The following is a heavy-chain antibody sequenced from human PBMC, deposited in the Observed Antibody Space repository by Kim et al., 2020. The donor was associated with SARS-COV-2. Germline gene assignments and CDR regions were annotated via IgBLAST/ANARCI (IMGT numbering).Heavy chain of an antibody. CDR1: GFTFSSYW. J-gene: IGHJ4*02. Sequence: GGSLRLSCAASGFTFSSYWMSWVRQAPGKGLEWVANIKQDGSEKYYVDSVKGRFTISRDNAKNSLYLQMNSLRAEDTAVYYCARGRRYYDFWSGYYTFDYWGQGTLVTVSS. D-gene: IGHD3-3*01. CDR3: ARGRRYYDFWSGYYTFDY. V-gene: IGHV3-7*03. CDR2: IKQDGSEK.